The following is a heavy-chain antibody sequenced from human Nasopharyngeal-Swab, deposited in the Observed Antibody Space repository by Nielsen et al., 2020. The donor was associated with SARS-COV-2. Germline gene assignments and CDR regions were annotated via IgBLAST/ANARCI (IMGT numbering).Heavy chain of an antibody. J-gene: IGHJ4*02. Sequence: GGSLRLSCAASGFTLSSYGMHWVRHAPGKGLEWVAVIWYDGSNKYYADSVKGRFTISRDNSKNTLYLQMNSLRAEDTAVYYCARDLWDYYDSSGYYGGHDYCGQGTLVTVSS. D-gene: IGHD3-22*01. CDR1: GFTLSSYG. V-gene: IGHV3-33*01. CDR2: IWYDGSNK. CDR3: ARDLWDYYDSSGYYGGHDY.